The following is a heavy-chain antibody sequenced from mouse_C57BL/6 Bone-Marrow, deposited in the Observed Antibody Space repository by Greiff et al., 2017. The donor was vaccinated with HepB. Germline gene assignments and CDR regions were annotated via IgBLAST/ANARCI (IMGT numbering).Heavy chain of an antibody. J-gene: IGHJ1*03. D-gene: IGHD1-1*01. Sequence: EVQVVESGGDLVKPGGSLKLSCAASGFTFSSYGMSWVRQTPDKRLEWVATISSGGGYTYYPDSVKGRFTISRDNAKNTLYLQMSSLKSEDTAMYYCARLYYGSSYLYWYFDVWGTGTTVTVSS. CDR3: ARLYYGSSYLYWYFDV. CDR2: ISSGGGYT. CDR1: GFTFSSYG. V-gene: IGHV5-6*01.